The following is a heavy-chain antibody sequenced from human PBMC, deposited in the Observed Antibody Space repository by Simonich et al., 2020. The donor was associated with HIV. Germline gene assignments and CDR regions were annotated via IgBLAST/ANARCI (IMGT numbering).Heavy chain of an antibody. CDR3: ARRDRELILYFDY. CDR1: GGSFSGYY. J-gene: IGHJ4*02. D-gene: IGHD3-3*01. Sequence: QVQLQQWGAGLLKPSETLSLTCAVYGGSFSGYYWSWNRQPPGKGLEWIGEINHSGITNYNSSPNSRATISVDKSKNQFSLKLSSVTAADTAIYYCARRDRELILYFDYWGQGNLVTVSS. CDR2: INHSGIT. V-gene: IGHV4-34*01.